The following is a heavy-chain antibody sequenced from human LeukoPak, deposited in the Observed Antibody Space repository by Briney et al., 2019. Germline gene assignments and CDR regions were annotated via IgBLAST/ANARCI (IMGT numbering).Heavy chain of an antibody. CDR2: MNPNSGNT. J-gene: IGHJ3*02. CDR3: ARSTTGTTGDDAFDI. CDR1: GYTFTSYD. D-gene: IGHD1-1*01. V-gene: IGHV1-8*01. Sequence: ASVKVSCKASGYTFTSYDINWARQATGQGLEWMGWMNPNSGNTGYAQKFQGRVTMTRNTSISTAYMELSSLRSEDTAVYYCARSTTGTTGDDAFDIWGQGTMVTVSS.